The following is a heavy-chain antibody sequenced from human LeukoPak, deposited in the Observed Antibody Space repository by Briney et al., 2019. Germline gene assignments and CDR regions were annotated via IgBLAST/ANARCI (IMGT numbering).Heavy chain of an antibody. Sequence: GASVKVSCKASGGTFSSYAISWVRQAPGQGLEWMGGIIPIFGTANYAQKFQGRDTITADESTSTAYMELSSLRSEDTAVYYCASDYPRNQWPVMPVYTGFDPWGQGTLVTVSS. D-gene: IGHD6-19*01. CDR2: IIPIFGTA. CDR1: GGTFSSYA. V-gene: IGHV1-69*01. CDR3: ASDYPRNQWPVMPVYTGFDP. J-gene: IGHJ5*02.